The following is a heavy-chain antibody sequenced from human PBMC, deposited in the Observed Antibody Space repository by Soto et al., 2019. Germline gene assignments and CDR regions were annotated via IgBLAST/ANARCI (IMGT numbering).Heavy chain of an antibody. V-gene: IGHV1-18*01. Sequence: QVQLVQSGAEVKKPGASVKVSCKASGYTFTSYGISWVRQAPGQGLEWMGWISAYNGNTNYAQKLQGRVTMTTDTSTSTAYMELRSLRSDDTAVYYCAGLFTYYYGSGSFGVDPWGQGTLVTVSS. CDR1: GYTFTSYG. J-gene: IGHJ5*02. CDR2: ISAYNGNT. D-gene: IGHD3-10*01. CDR3: AGLFTYYYGSGSFGVDP.